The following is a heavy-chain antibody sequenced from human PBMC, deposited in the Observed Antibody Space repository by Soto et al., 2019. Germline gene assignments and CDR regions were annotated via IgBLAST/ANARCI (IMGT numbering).Heavy chain of an antibody. D-gene: IGHD3-3*01. Sequence: GGSLRLSCAASGFTFSSYAMSWVRQAPGKGLEWVSAISGSGGSTYYADSVKGRFTISRDNPKNTLYLQMNSLRAEDTAVYYCAKSKPGLAWFWRGYHFDYWGQGTLVTVSS. J-gene: IGHJ4*02. CDR1: GFTFSSYA. V-gene: IGHV3-23*01. CDR2: ISGSGGST. CDR3: AKSKPGLAWFWRGYHFDY.